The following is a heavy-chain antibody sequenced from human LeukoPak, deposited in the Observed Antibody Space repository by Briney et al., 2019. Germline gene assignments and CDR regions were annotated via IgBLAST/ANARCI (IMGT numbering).Heavy chain of an antibody. CDR3: AKDSPPGYSSSWYV. Sequence: GGSLRLSCTASGFTLGSHDMHWVRQIPGQGLEWVAAVSSGFHAFFADSVQGRFTVSREDARNSLYLQMNSLRAEDSAVYYCAKDSPPGYSSSWYVWGQGTLVTVSS. CDR2: VSSGFHA. V-gene: IGHV3-13*01. CDR1: GFTLGSHD. J-gene: IGHJ4*02. D-gene: IGHD6-13*01.